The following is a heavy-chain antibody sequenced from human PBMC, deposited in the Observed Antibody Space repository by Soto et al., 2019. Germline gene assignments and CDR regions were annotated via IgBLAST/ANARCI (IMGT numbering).Heavy chain of an antibody. CDR3: ARGYCSSTRCLLHYFDY. CDR1: GGSISSGDYY. D-gene: IGHD2-2*01. V-gene: IGHV4-30-4*01. J-gene: IGHJ4*02. Sequence: PSETLSLTCTVSGGSISSGDYYWSWIRQPPGKGLEWIGYIYYSGSTYYNPSLKSRVTISVDTSKNQFSLKLSPVTAADTAVYYCARGYCSSTRCLLHYFDYWGQGTLVTVSS. CDR2: IYYSGST.